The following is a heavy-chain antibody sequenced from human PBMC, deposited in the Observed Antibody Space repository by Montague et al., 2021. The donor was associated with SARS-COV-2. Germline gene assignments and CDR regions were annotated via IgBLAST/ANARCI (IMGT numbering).Heavy chain of an antibody. CDR1: GGSLSGYY. V-gene: IGHV4-34*01. J-gene: IGHJ6*02. D-gene: IGHD2-2*01. CDR2: ISHSGGT. CDR3: ARVPYRRLFVPRYYGMDV. Sequence: SKTLSLACAVYGGSLSGYYWSWIRQPPGEGLEWIAEISHSGGTSYNPSLKSRVTISVDTSKNQFSLKLSSATAADTAVYYCARVPYRRLFVPRYYGMDVWGQGATVIVSS.